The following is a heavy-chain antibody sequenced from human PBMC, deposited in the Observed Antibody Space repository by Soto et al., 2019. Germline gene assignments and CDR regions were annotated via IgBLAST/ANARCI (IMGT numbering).Heavy chain of an antibody. V-gene: IGHV3-23*01. J-gene: IGHJ4*02. Sequence: EVQLLESGGGLVQPGGSLRLSCAASGFTFSSYAMSWVRQAPGKGLEWVSAISGSGGSTYYADSVKGRFTISRDNSKNPLYLQMNSLRAEDTAVYYCAKERYLYFDFWSGYYQDYFDYWGQGTLVTVSS. D-gene: IGHD3-3*01. CDR1: GFTFSSYA. CDR3: AKERYLYFDFWSGYYQDYFDY. CDR2: ISGSGGST.